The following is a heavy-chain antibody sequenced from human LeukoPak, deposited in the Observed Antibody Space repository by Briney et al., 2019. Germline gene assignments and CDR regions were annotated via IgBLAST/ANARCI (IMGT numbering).Heavy chain of an antibody. CDR2: ISYEGSNK. CDR3: ASPGTVNYGMDV. CDR1: GFSLSIYG. J-gene: IGHJ6*02. V-gene: IGHV3-30*03. D-gene: IGHD3-10*01. Sequence: GGSLRLSCAASGFSLSIYGMHWVRQAPGKGLEWVAVISYEGSNKYYADSVKGRFTISRDNSKNTLYLQMNSLRAEDTAVYYCASPGTVNYGMDVWGQGTTVTVSS.